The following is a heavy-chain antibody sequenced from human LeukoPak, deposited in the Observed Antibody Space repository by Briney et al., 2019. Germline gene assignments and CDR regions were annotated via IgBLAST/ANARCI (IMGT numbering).Heavy chain of an antibody. D-gene: IGHD3-10*01. Sequence: PGGSLRLSCAASGFTFSSYAMSWVRQVPGKGLEWVSAISGSGGSTYYADSVKGRFTISRDNSKNTLYLQMNSLRAEDTAVYYCAKVAMGYYGSGSLDYWGQGTLVTVSS. CDR3: AKVAMGYYGSGSLDY. V-gene: IGHV3-23*01. J-gene: IGHJ4*02. CDR1: GFTFSSYA. CDR2: ISGSGGST.